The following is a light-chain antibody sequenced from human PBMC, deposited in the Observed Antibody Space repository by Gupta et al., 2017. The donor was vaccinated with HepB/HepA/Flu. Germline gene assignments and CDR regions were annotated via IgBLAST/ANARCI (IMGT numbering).Light chain of an antibody. Sequence: DIQMTQSPSSVSASVGDRVTITCRASQGVNNYLAWYQQKPGRAPRLLIYAASRVQSGVPSRFSGSAFGTDYTLTISSLQPEDFATYYCLQTNFFPLTFGGGTKVEIK. V-gene: IGKV1-12*01. CDR1: QGVNNY. CDR3: LQTNFFPLT. CDR2: AAS. J-gene: IGKJ4*01.